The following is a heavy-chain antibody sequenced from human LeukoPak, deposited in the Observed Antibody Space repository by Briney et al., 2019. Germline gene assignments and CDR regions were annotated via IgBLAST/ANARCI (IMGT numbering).Heavy chain of an antibody. CDR3: ARVGSSGWYYIDY. CDR2: TYYRSKWYN. D-gene: IGHD6-19*01. Sequence: SQTLSLTCTISGHSFSSNSAAWHWSSQSPSRGLEWLERTYYRSKWYNDYAVAVKSRITITPDTSTNQFSLQLNSMTPEATAVYYCARVGSSGWYYIDYWGQGTLVTVYS. CDR1: GHSFSSNSAA. J-gene: IGHJ4*02. V-gene: IGHV6-1*01.